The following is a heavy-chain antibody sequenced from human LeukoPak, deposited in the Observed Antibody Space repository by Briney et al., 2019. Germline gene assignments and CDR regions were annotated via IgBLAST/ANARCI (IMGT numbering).Heavy chain of an antibody. CDR1: GVTFSSYS. D-gene: IGHD4-17*01. J-gene: IGHJ6*02. CDR2: ISSSSSTI. V-gene: IGHV3-48*01. CDR3: ARNAYGPNPYYYYGMDG. Sequence: GGSLRLSCAAFGVTFSSYSMNCVRPAPGKGLEWVSYISSSSSTIYYADSVKGRFTISRDNAKNSLYLQMNSLRAEDTAVYYCARNAYGPNPYYYYGMDGWGQGTTVTVCS.